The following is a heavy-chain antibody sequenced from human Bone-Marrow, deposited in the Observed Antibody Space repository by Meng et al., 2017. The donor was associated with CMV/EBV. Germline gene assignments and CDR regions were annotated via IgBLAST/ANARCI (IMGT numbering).Heavy chain of an antibody. V-gene: IGHV1-8*01. Sequence: ASVKVSCKASGYTFTSYDINWVRQATGQGLEWMGWMNPNSGNTGYAQEFQGRVTMTRNTSISTAYMELSSLRSEDTAVYYCARGLEYSSSPENDYWGQGPRVTVSS. CDR3: ARGLEYSSSPENDY. J-gene: IGHJ4*02. D-gene: IGHD6-6*01. CDR2: MNPNSGNT. CDR1: GYTFTSYD.